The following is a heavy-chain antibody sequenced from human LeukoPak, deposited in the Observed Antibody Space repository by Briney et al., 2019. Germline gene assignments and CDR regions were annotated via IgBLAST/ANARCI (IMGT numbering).Heavy chain of an antibody. CDR3: AKGHGSGWYSGWDY. CDR1: GFTFSSYW. Sequence: PGGSLRLSCAASGFTFSSYWMSWVRQAPGKGREWVANIKQDGSEKYYVDSVKGRFTTSRDNAKNSLYLQMNSLRAEDTALYYCAKGHGSGWYSGWDYWGQGTLVTVSS. D-gene: IGHD6-19*01. CDR2: IKQDGSEK. J-gene: IGHJ4*02. V-gene: IGHV3-7*03.